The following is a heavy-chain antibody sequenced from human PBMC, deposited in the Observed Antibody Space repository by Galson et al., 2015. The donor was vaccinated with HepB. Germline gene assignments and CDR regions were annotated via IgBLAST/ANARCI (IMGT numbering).Heavy chain of an antibody. Sequence: SLRLSCAASGFTFSSYGMHWVRQAPGKGLEWVAVISYDGSNKYYADSVKGRFTISRDNSKNTLYLQMNSLRAEDTAVYYCAKDYRAGVDFQHWGQGTLVTVSS. J-gene: IGHJ1*01. CDR1: GFTFSSYG. CDR3: AKDYRAGVDFQH. CDR2: ISYDGSNK. D-gene: IGHD3-3*01. V-gene: IGHV3-30*18.